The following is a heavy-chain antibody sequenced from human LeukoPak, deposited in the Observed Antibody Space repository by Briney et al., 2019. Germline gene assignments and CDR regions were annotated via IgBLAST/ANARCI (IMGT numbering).Heavy chain of an antibody. J-gene: IGHJ3*02. CDR2: LRGNGGST. Sequence: GGSLRLSCAASGFXFSSYAMSWVRQAPGKGLEWVSSLRGNGGSTEYVDSVRGRFVISRDDSRNTLYLQMNSLRAEDTAVYYCAKSVTAAGTYAFDIRGQGTVVTVSS. CDR3: AKSVTAAGTYAFDI. V-gene: IGHV3-23*01. CDR1: GFXFSSYA. D-gene: IGHD6-13*01.